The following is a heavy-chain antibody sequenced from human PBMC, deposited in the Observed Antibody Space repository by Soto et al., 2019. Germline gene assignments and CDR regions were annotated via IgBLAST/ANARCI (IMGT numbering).Heavy chain of an antibody. CDR1: GFTFSSYA. D-gene: IGHD3-22*01. V-gene: IGHV3-23*01. CDR3: AKEDRGYYDSSGYSVYYYYGMDV. CDR2: ISGSGGST. Sequence: GGSLRLSCAASGFTFSSYAMSWVRQAPGKGLEWVSAISGSGGSTYYADSVKGRFTISRDNSKNTLYLQMNSLRAEDTAVYYCAKEDRGYYDSSGYSVYYYYGMDVWGQGTTVTVSS. J-gene: IGHJ6*02.